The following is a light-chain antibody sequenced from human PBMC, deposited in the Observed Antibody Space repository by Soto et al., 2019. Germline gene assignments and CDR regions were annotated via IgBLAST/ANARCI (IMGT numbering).Light chain of an antibody. Sequence: EIVMTQSPATLSVSPGERATRSCRASQNIDNKLVWYQQKPGQVPRFLIYDASTRATGIPARFIGSGSGTEFTLTISSMQSEDFAFDDCQQFHYWWTFGQGTKVDIK. V-gene: IGKV3-15*01. CDR1: QNIDNK. CDR3: QQFHYWWT. CDR2: DAS. J-gene: IGKJ1*01.